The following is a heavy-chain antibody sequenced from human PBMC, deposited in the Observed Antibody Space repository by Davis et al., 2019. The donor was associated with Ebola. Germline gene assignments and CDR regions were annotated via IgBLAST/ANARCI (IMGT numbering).Heavy chain of an antibody. CDR2: ISAYNGNT. D-gene: IGHD5-12*01. Sequence: AASVKVSCKASGYTFTSYGISWVRQAPGQGLEWMGWISAYNGNTNYAQKLQGRVTMTTDTSTSTAYMELRSLRSDDSALYYCARVAANLGLYEFDQWGQGTLVTVSS. V-gene: IGHV1-18*01. J-gene: IGHJ4*02. CDR1: GYTFTSYG. CDR3: ARVAANLGLYEFDQ.